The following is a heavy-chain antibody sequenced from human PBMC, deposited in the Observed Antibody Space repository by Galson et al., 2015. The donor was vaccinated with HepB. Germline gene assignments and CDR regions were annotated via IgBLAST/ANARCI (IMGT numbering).Heavy chain of an antibody. D-gene: IGHD2-15*01. CDR2: ISGSGATT. Sequence: SLRLSCAASGFTFSNYALNWVRQGPGKRLEWVAAISGSGATTYSAESVQGRFTISRDNSKNTLHLEMNSLRADDTAVYYCAKANYPGYCSGERSGNCFPLYNFDCWGQGTLVTVSS. J-gene: IGHJ4*02. CDR3: AKANYPGYCSGERSGNCFPLYNFDC. V-gene: IGHV3-23*01. CDR1: GFTFSNYA.